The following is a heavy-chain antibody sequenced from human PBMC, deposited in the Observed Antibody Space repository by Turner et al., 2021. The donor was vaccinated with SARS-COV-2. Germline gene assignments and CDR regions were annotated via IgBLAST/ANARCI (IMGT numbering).Heavy chain of an antibody. Sequence: QLHPQESGPGLGKPSGTRAPPCPFPGGSLISTSYYWGWIPQPPGKGLEGLGNIYYSGSNYYNPSGKSRVTISIDTTKNQFSLKLRSVTDADTAVYYCAGGFEELLSGVRHYYGMDVWGQGTTVTVSS. CDR2: IYYSGSN. D-gene: IGHD3-10*01. J-gene: IGHJ6*02. V-gene: IGHV4-39*01. CDR3: AGGFEELLSGVRHYYGMDV. CDR1: GGSLISTSYY.